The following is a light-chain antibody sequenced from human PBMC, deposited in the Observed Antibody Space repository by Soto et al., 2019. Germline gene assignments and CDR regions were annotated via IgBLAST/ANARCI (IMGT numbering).Light chain of an antibody. CDR2: DAS. V-gene: IGKV1-5*02. CDR1: QSISSW. Sequence: DIQRTPSPSTPSASLGDRVSIICRASQSISSWLAWYQQKPGKAPKLLIYDASSLESGVPSRFSGSGSGTEFTLTISSLQPDDFATYYCQQYNSWTFGQGTKV. J-gene: IGKJ1*01. CDR3: QQYNSWT.